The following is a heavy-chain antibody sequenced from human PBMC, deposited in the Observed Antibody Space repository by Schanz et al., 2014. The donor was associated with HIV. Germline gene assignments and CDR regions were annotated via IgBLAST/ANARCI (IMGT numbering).Heavy chain of an antibody. J-gene: IGHJ4*02. Sequence: QVQLQESGPGLVKPSETLSLTCNVSGASISGYYCTWIRQPPGKGLEWIGEINHSGSTNYNPSLKSRVTISVDTSKTQFSLKLSSVTAADTAVYYCARGRRSSSWSPATSHFDYWGQGTLVTVSS. CDR3: ARGRRSSSWSPATSHFDY. V-gene: IGHV4-59*12. D-gene: IGHD6-13*01. CDR2: INHSGST. CDR1: GASISGYY.